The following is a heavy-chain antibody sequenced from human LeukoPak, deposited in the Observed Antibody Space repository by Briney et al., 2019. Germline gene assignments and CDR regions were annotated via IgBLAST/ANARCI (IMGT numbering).Heavy chain of an antibody. D-gene: IGHD2-15*01. CDR2: ISSSSSYI. CDR1: GFTFSSYS. CDR3: ARDRCSGGSCLFDY. V-gene: IGHV3-21*01. Sequence: GGSLRLSCAASGFTFSSYSMNWVRQAPGKGLEWVSSISSSSSYIYYADSVKGRFTISRDNAKNSLYLQMNSLRAEDTAVYYCARDRCSGGSCLFDYWGQGTLVTVSS. J-gene: IGHJ4*02.